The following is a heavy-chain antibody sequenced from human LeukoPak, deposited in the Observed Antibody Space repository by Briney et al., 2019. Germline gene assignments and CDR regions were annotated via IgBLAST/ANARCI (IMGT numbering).Heavy chain of an antibody. CDR2: ISYDGSDK. J-gene: IGHJ6*03. CDR3: ARDYSPMTTVSRTYYFFHLDV. D-gene: IGHD4-11*01. V-gene: IGHV3-30-3*01. CDR1: EFTFDNFA. Sequence: PGGSLRLSCAASEFTFDNFAMHWVRQAPGKGLEWVAFISYDGSDKYYADSVKGRFTISRDDSKSALYLHMNSLRAEDTAVYYCARDYSPMTTVSRTYYFFHLDVWGEGTTVTVSS.